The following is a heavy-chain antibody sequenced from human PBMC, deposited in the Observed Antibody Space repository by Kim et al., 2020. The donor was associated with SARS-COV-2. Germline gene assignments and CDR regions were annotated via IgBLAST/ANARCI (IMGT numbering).Heavy chain of an antibody. CDR1: GFTFSSYG. J-gene: IGHJ6*02. CDR2: IWYDGSNK. CDR3: ARDGGSYLGYYYYGMDV. Sequence: GGSLRLSCAASGFTFSSYGMHWVRQAPGKGLEWVAVIWYDGSNKYYADSVKGRFTISRDNSKNTLYLQMNSLRAEDTAVYYCARDGGSYLGYYYYGMDVWGQGTTVTVSS. D-gene: IGHD1-26*01. V-gene: IGHV3-33*01.